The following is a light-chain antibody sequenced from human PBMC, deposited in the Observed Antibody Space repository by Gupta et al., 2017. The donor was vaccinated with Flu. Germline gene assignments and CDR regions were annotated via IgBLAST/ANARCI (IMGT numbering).Light chain of an antibody. CDR3: QQVYAYPVT. CDR2: PAS. Sequence: ASPLTQSPSCLSAPVGDRVTITCRASQGISIDLGWYQQRPGKAPKLLIYPASNLESGVPTRFSGSGSGTEFTLTITNVQPEDFAIYYCQQVYAYPVTFGQGTKVEIK. CDR1: QGISID. V-gene: IGKV1-6*01. J-gene: IGKJ4*01.